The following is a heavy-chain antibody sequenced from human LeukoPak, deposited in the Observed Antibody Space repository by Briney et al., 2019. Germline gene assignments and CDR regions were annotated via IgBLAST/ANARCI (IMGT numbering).Heavy chain of an antibody. J-gene: IGHJ3*02. Sequence: SQTLSLTCDISGDSVSTNIGAWHWIRQSPSRGLEWLGRTYYSSKWFNDYALSVKSRVSINPDTSKNQFSLQLNSVTPEDTAVYYCARSFTTSAGAFDIWGQGTMVTVSS. CDR2: TYYSSKWFN. CDR1: GDSVSTNIGA. CDR3: ARSFTTSAGAFDI. V-gene: IGHV6-1*01. D-gene: IGHD1-1*01.